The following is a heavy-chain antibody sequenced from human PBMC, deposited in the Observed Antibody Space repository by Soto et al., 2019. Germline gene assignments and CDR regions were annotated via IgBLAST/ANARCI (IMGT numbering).Heavy chain of an antibody. CDR3: VRDMPYNDLWNGYPGIFDS. V-gene: IGHV3-30*04. J-gene: IGHJ4*02. D-gene: IGHD3-3*01. Sequence: QVRLVESGGGLVQPGRSLRLSCEASGLTISMYAMHWVRQAPGKGLEWVAVISEDGDNQYYGDSVKGRCTISRDTSQNTLHLLLNSLRIEDTALYYCVRDMPYNDLWNGYPGIFDSWGQGTLVTVSS. CDR1: GLTISMYA. CDR2: ISEDGDNQ.